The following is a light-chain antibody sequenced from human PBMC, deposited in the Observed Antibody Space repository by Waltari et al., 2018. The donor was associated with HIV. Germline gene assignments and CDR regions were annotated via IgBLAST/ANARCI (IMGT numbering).Light chain of an antibody. CDR3: SSYAGSDTPVV. V-gene: IGLV2-8*01. Sequence: QSALAQPPSASGSAGQSVTISCTGTSSDVGAYNYVSWYQQHPGKSPKLIIYDVTKRPSGVPDRFSGSQSGNTASLTVSGLQGEDEADYYCSSYAGSDTPVVSGGGTKLTVL. J-gene: IGLJ2*01. CDR2: DVT. CDR1: SSDVGAYNY.